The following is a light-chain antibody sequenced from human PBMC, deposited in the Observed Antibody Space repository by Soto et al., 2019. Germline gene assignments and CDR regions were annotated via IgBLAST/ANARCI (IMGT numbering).Light chain of an antibody. Sequence: EIVLTQSPGTLSLSPGERATLSCRASRSVSSNYLAWYQQKPGQAPRLLIYGASSRATGIPDRFSGSGSGTDFTLTISRLEPEDFAVYYCQHYGRSPYTFGQGTKPEIK. V-gene: IGKV3-20*01. CDR3: QHYGRSPYT. J-gene: IGKJ2*01. CDR1: RSVSSNY. CDR2: GAS.